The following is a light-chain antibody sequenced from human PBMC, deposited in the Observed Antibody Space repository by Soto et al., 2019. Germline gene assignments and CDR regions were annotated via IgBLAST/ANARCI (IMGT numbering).Light chain of an antibody. Sequence: DIVLTQSPGTLSLSPGERATLSCRASQSVSSSYLVWYQQKPGQGPRLLIYGASTRATGIPDRFSGSGSGTDFTLTISRLEPEDFAVYYCQQYGSSPLTFGPGTKVDLK. CDR1: QSVSSSY. CDR3: QQYGSSPLT. CDR2: GAS. V-gene: IGKV3-20*01. J-gene: IGKJ3*01.